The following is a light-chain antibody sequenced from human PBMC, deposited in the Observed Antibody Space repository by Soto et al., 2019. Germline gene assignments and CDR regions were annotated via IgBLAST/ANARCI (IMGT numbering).Light chain of an antibody. Sequence: EIVMTQSPATLSVSSGERATLSCRANQSVSSTYLAWYQQKPGQAPRLLIYSASSRATGIPDRFRGSGSATDFTLTISRPEPEDFPVYYCQQYGRSPRTFGQGTKVEIK. V-gene: IGKV3-20*01. CDR1: QSVSSTY. J-gene: IGKJ1*01. CDR3: QQYGRSPRT. CDR2: SAS.